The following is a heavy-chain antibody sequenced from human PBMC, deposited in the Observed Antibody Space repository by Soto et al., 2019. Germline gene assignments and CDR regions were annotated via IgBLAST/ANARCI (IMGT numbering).Heavy chain of an antibody. D-gene: IGHD2-8*01. CDR2: ISGYNGDT. CDR3: AKNGQPPYYFYGLDV. V-gene: IGHV1-18*01. J-gene: IGHJ6*02. Sequence: QGHLVQSGAEVKKPGASVKVSCKASGYTFTRYGISWVRQAPGQGLEWMGWISGYNGDTNYAQNLQDRVTMTIDTSTKTAYMELRRLTSDDTAVYYCAKNGQPPYYFYGLDVWGQGTTVTVSS. CDR1: GYTFTRYG.